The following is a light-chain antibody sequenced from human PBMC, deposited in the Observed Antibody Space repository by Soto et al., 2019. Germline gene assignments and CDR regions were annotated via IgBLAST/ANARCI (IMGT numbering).Light chain of an antibody. CDR2: KVS. CDR3: MQGTHWYT. J-gene: IGKJ2*01. CDR1: QSLVYSDGNTY. Sequence: DAVMTQSPLSLPVTLGQPASISCRSSQSLVYSDGNTYLSWFQQRPGQSPRRLIYKVSNRDSGVPDRFSGSGSGTDFTLKISRVEAEDVGVYYCMQGTHWYTFGQGTKLEIK. V-gene: IGKV2-30*01.